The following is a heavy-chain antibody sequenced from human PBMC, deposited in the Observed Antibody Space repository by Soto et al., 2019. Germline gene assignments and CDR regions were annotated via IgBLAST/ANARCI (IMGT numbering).Heavy chain of an antibody. V-gene: IGHV3-21*01. CDR1: GFTFSSYS. D-gene: IGHD6-13*01. CDR3: ARDISSSSWYGDAFDI. Sequence: TGGSLRLSCAASGFTFSSYSMNWVRQAPGKGLEWVSSISSSSSYIYYADSVKGRFTISRDNAKNSLYLQMNSLRAEDTAVYYCARDISSSSWYGDAFDIWGQGTMVTVSS. CDR2: ISSSSSYI. J-gene: IGHJ3*02.